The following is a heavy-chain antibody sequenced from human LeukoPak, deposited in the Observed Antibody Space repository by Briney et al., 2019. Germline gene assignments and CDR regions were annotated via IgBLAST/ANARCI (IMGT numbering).Heavy chain of an antibody. D-gene: IGHD1-7*01. CDR3: ARAGSFWHYVY. J-gene: IGHJ4*02. CDR1: GFTFSDFY. Sequence: PGGSLRLSCAASGFTFSDFYMSWVRQTPGKGLEWVANIKQDGSEKYYVDSVKGRFTISRDNAKNSLSLQMNSLRVEDTAVYYCARAGSFWHYVYWGQGTLVTVSS. V-gene: IGHV3-7*01. CDR2: IKQDGSEK.